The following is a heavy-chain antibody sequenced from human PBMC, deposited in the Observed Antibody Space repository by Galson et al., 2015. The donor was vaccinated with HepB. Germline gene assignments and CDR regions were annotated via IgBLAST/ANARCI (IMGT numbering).Heavy chain of an antibody. CDR2: IYYSGST. CDR1: GGSISSSSHY. V-gene: IGHV4-39*01. Sequence: LSLTCTVSGGSISSSSHYWGWIRQPPGKGLEWIGSIYYSGSTYYNPSLKSRVTISVDTSKNQFSLKLSSVTAADTAVYYCARHDCSSTSCPSPFDPWGQGTLVTVSS. D-gene: IGHD2-2*01. J-gene: IGHJ5*02. CDR3: ARHDCSSTSCPSPFDP.